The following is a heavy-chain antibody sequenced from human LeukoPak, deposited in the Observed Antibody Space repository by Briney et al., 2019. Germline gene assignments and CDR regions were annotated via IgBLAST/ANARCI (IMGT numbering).Heavy chain of an antibody. CDR1: GFTFSSYA. CDR3: ARDRLRLTNNWNYYY. CDR2: ISYDGSNK. V-gene: IGHV3-30-3*01. J-gene: IGHJ4*02. Sequence: QPGGSLRLSCAASGFTFSSYAMHWVRQAPGKGLEWVAVISYDGSNKYYADSVKGRFTISRDNSKNTLYLQMNSLRAEDTAVYYCARDRLRLTNNWNYYYWGQGTLVTVSS. D-gene: IGHD1-7*01.